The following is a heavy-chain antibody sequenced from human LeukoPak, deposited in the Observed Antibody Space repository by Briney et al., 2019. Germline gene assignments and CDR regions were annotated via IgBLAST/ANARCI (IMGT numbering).Heavy chain of an antibody. Sequence: PGGSLRLSCAASGFTFSSYEMHWVRQALGKGLEWVSYISSSGSTIYYADSVKGRFTISRDNAKNSLYLQMNSLRAEDTAVYYCAELGITMIGGVWGKGTTVTISS. CDR2: ISSSGSTI. CDR1: GFTFSSYE. V-gene: IGHV3-48*03. J-gene: IGHJ6*04. D-gene: IGHD3-10*02. CDR3: AELGITMIGGV.